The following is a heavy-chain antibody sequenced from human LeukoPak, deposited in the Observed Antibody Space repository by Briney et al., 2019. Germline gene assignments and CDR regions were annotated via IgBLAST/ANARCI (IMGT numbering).Heavy chain of an antibody. Sequence: EASVKVSCKASGYTFTSYYMHWVRQAPGQGLEWMGIINPSGGGTSYAQKFQGRVTMTRDMSTSTVYMELSSLRSEDTAVYYCARDSGSGYHDYWGQGTLVTVSS. CDR1: GYTFTSYY. V-gene: IGHV1-46*01. CDR2: INPSGGGT. D-gene: IGHD3-22*01. CDR3: ARDSGSGYHDY. J-gene: IGHJ4*02.